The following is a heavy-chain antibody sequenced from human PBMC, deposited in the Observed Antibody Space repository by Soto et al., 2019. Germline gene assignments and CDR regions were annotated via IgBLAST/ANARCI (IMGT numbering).Heavy chain of an antibody. V-gene: IGHV1-24*01. CDR3: ATSNMRELLFYAFDI. CDR1: GYTLTELS. CDR2: FDPEDGET. D-gene: IGHD1-26*01. J-gene: IGHJ3*02. Sequence: GASVKVSCKVSGYTLTELSMHWVRQAPGKGLEWMGGFDPEDGETIYAQRFQGRVTMTEDTSTDTAYMELSSLRSEDTAVYYCATSNMRELLFYAFDIWGQGTMVTVSS.